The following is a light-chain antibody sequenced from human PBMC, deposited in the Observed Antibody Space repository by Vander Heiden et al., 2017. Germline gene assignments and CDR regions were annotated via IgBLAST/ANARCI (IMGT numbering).Light chain of an antibody. CDR3: AAWDDSLSGWV. CDR1: SSNIGNNY. J-gene: IGLJ3*02. Sequence: QSVLTQPPSASGPPGQRVIISCSGSSSNIGNNYVHWYQQFPGTAPKLLIYTNNQRPSGVPDRFSGSKSGTSASLAISGLRSEDEADYYCAAWDDSLSGWVFGGGTKLTVL. V-gene: IGLV1-47*01. CDR2: TNN.